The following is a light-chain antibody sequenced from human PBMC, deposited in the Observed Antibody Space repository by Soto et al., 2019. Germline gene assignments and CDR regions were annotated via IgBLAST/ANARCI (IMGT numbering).Light chain of an antibody. Sequence: QSVLNQPASVSASPGQLITISCTGTRGDIGGYNYVSWYQQHPGKAPKLMIYDVYHRPSGVSNRFSASKSGNTASLTISGLQAEDEADYYCSSYTSSTTLVFGTGTKVTV. CDR2: DVY. CDR1: RGDIGGYNY. J-gene: IGLJ1*01. CDR3: SSYTSSTTLV. V-gene: IGLV2-14*03.